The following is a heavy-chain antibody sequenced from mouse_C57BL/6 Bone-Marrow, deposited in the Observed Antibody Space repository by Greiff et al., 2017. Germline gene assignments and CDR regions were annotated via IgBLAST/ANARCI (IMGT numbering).Heavy chain of an antibody. CDR2: INPNNGGT. J-gene: IGHJ4*01. CDR1: GYTFTDYN. Sequence: EVQLQQSGPELVKPGASVKIPCKASGYTFTDYNMDWVKQSHGKSLEWIGDINPNNGGTIYNQKFKGKATLTVDKSSSTAYMELRSLTSEDTAVYYCARRPTIVTPYYAMDYWGQGTSVTVSS. V-gene: IGHV1-18*01. CDR3: ARRPTIVTPYYAMDY. D-gene: IGHD2-5*01.